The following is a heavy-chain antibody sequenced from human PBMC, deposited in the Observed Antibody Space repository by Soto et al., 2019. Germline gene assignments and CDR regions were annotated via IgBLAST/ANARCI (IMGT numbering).Heavy chain of an antibody. D-gene: IGHD3-16*01. CDR2: IKQDGSEK. Sequence: GGSLRLSCAASGFTFSSYWMSWVRQAPVKGLEWVANIKQDGSEKYYVDSVKGRFTISRDNAKNSLYLQMNSLRAEDTAVYYCAAHFRGFDAFDIWGQGTMVTVSS. CDR3: AAHFRGFDAFDI. CDR1: GFTFSSYW. V-gene: IGHV3-7*01. J-gene: IGHJ3*02.